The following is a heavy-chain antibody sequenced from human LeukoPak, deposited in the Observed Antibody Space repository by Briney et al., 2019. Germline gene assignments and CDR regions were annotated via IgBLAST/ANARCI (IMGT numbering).Heavy chain of an antibody. V-gene: IGHV3-21*01. CDR1: GFTFSSYS. CDR2: ICSSSSYI. CDR3: ARDREGIAVAGYDY. Sequence: GGSLRLSCAASGFTFSSYSMNWVRQAPGKGLEWVSSICSSSSYIYYADSVKGRFTISRDNAKNSLYLQMKSLRAEDTAVYYCARDREGIAVAGYDYWGQGTLVTVSS. D-gene: IGHD6-19*01. J-gene: IGHJ4*02.